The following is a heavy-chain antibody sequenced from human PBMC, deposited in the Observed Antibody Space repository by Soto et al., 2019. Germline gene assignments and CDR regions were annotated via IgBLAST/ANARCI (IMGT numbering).Heavy chain of an antibody. CDR1: GFTFSSNW. Sequence: GGSLRLSCVGSGFTFSSNWMTWVRQAPGKGLEWVGNIRQDGSEKNYVDSVKGRFTISRDNDKNSLYLQLNSLRAEDTAVYYCARVGPASSGYLAQWGQGTSVTVSS. V-gene: IGHV3-7*02. J-gene: IGHJ4*02. CDR3: ARVGPASSGYLAQ. D-gene: IGHD3-22*01. CDR2: IRQDGSEK.